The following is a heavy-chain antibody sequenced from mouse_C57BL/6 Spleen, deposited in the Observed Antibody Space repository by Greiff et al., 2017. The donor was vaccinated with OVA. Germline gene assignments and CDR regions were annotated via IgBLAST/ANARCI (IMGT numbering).Heavy chain of an antibody. CDR1: GFSLTSYG. CDR2: IWSGGST. V-gene: IGHV2-2*01. J-gene: IGHJ4*01. CDR3: ARNWREPYAMDY. Sequence: QVQLQQSGPGLVQPSQSLSITCTVSGFSLTSYGVHWVRQSPGKGLEWLGVIWSGGSTDYNAAFISRLSISKDNSKSQVFFKMNSLQADDTAIYYCARNWREPYAMDYWGQGTSVTVSS.